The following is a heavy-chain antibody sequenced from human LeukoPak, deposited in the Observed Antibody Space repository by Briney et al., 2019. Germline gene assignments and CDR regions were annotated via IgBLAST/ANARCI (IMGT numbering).Heavy chain of an antibody. J-gene: IGHJ4*02. Sequence: PSETLSLTCAVYGGSFSGYYWSWIRQPPGKGLGWIGEINHSGSTNYNPSLKSRVTISVDTSKNQFSLKLSSVTAADTAVYYCARAPRRSSSWYGPTIDYWGQGTLVTVSS. V-gene: IGHV4-34*01. D-gene: IGHD6-13*01. CDR3: ARAPRRSSSWYGPTIDY. CDR2: INHSGST. CDR1: GGSFSGYY.